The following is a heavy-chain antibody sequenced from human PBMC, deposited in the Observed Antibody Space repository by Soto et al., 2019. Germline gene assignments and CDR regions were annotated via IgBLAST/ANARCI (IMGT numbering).Heavy chain of an antibody. CDR1: GGSISSYY. CDR2: IYYSGST. J-gene: IGHJ3*02. CDR3: AREGIAAASDAFDI. V-gene: IGHV4-59*01. D-gene: IGHD6-13*01. Sequence: SETLSPTCTVSGGSISSYYWSWIRQPPGKGLEWIGYIYYSGSTNYNPSLKSRVTISVDTSKNQFSLKLSSVTAADTAVYYCAREGIAAASDAFDIWGQGTMVTVSS.